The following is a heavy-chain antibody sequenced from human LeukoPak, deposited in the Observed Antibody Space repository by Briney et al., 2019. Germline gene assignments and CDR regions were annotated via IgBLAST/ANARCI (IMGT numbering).Heavy chain of an antibody. CDR2: IFYSGST. J-gene: IGHJ4*02. CDR1: GGSISSGNYY. V-gene: IGHV4-31*03. D-gene: IGHD3-10*01. Sequence: TLSLTCTVSGGSISSGNYYWNWIRQHPEKSLEWIGYIFYSGSTYYNPSLKSRVTISVDTSKNQFSLKLSSVTAADTAVYYCARGSTLIRGFDYWGQGTLVTVSS. CDR3: ARGSTLIRGFDY.